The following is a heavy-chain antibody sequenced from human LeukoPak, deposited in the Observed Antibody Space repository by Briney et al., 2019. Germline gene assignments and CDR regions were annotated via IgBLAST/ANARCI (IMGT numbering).Heavy chain of an antibody. V-gene: IGHV1-69*06. CDR2: IIPIFGTA. CDR3: ARTAVVTGFVDY. J-gene: IGHJ4*02. CDR1: GGTFSSYA. Sequence: ASVKVSCKASGGTFSSYAISWVRQAPGQGLEWMGGIIPIFGTANYAQKFQGRVTITADKSTSTAYMELSSLRSEDTAVYYCARTAVVTGFVDYWGQGTLVTVSS. D-gene: IGHD4-23*01.